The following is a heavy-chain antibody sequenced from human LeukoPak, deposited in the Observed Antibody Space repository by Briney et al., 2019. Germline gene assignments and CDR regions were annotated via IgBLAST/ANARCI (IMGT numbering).Heavy chain of an antibody. V-gene: IGHV4-30-4*01. D-gene: IGHD3-22*01. CDR3: ARGLGGIDYDSGRGAFDI. CDR2: IFYSGST. CDR1: GGSISSGDYY. J-gene: IGHJ3*02. Sequence: PSETLSLTCTVSGGSISSGDYYWSCIRQPPGKGLEWIGYIFYSGSTYYNPSLKSRVTISVDTSKNQFSLNLSSVTAADTAVYYCARGLGGIDYDSGRGAFDIWGQGTMVTVSS.